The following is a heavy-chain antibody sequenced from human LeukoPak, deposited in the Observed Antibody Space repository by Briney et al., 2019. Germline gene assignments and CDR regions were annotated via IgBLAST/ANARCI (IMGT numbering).Heavy chain of an antibody. CDR3: ARSYDILTGYGSWFDP. J-gene: IGHJ5*02. Sequence: PGESLKISCKGSGYSFINYWIGWVRQMPGKGLEWMGIIYPGDSDTRYSPSFQGQVTISADKSISTAYLQWSSLKASDTAMYYCARSYDILTGYGSWFDPWGQGTLVTVSS. V-gene: IGHV5-51*01. CDR2: IYPGDSDT. D-gene: IGHD3-9*01. CDR1: GYSFINYW.